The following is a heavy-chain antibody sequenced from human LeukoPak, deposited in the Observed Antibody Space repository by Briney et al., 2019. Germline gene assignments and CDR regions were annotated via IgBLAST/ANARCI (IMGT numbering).Heavy chain of an antibody. V-gene: IGHV1-18*01. CDR2: ISAYNGNT. J-gene: IGHJ6*03. CDR1: GYTFTSYG. D-gene: IGHD3-3*01. Sequence: ASVKVPCKASGYTFTSYGISWVRQAPGQGLEWMGWISAYNGNTNYAQKLQGRVTMTTDTSTSTAYMELRSLRSDDTAVYYCARDGYYDFWSGYYTYYYYMDVWGKGTTVTVSS. CDR3: ARDGYYDFWSGYYTYYYYMDV.